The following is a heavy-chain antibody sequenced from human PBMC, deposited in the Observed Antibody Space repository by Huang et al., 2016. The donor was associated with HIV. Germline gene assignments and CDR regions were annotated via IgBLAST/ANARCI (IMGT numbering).Heavy chain of an antibody. CDR2: IRSKANSYAT. CDR1: GFTFSGSA. J-gene: IGHJ4*02. CDR3: TRLTMIGDGDY. D-gene: IGHD3-22*01. V-gene: IGHV3-73*01. Sequence: EVQLVESGGGLVQPGGSLKLSCAASGFTFSGSAMHWVSQASGKGLEWVGRIRSKANSYATAYAASVKGRFTISRDDSKNTAYLQMNSLKTEDTAVYYCTRLTMIGDGDYWGQGTLVTVSS.